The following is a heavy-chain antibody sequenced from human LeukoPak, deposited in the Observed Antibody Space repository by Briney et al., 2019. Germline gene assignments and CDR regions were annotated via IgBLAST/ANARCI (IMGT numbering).Heavy chain of an antibody. V-gene: IGHV3-30-3*01. D-gene: IGHD1-26*01. J-gene: IGHJ6*02. CDR3: AMSGSDSMDYYGMDV. Sequence: GGSLRLSCAASGFTFSSYAMHWVRQAPGKGLEWVAVISYNGSNKYYADSVKGRFTISRDNSKNTLYLQMNSLRAEDTAVYYWAMSGSDSMDYYGMDVWGQGTTVTVSS. CDR2: ISYNGSNK. CDR1: GFTFSSYA.